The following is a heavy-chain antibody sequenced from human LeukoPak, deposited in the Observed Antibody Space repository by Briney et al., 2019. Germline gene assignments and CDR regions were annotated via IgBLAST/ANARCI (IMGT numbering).Heavy chain of an antibody. CDR3: ARDLGPHRSSPNTGAFDI. CDR2: ITTSSSDT. D-gene: IGHD1-26*01. V-gene: IGHV3-21*01. Sequence: PGGSLRLSRAASGFTFRSYSMNWVRQAPGKGLEWVSCITTSSSDTYYADSVKGRFTISRDNAKSSLYLQMNSLRADDTAVYYCARDLGPHRSSPNTGAFDIWGQGTMVTVSS. CDR1: GFTFRSYS. J-gene: IGHJ3*02.